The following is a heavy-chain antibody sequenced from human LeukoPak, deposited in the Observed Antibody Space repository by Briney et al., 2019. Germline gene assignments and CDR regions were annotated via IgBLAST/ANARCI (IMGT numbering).Heavy chain of an antibody. CDR1: GGTFSSYA. J-gene: IGHJ5*02. Sequence: ASVKVSCKASGGTFSSYAISWVRQAPGQGLEWMGRIIPILGIANYAQKFQGRVTITADKSTSTAYMELSSLRSDDTAVYYCARDTYSSSSQNWFDPWGQGTLVTVSS. D-gene: IGHD6-6*01. CDR3: ARDTYSSSSQNWFDP. V-gene: IGHV1-69*04. CDR2: IIPILGIA.